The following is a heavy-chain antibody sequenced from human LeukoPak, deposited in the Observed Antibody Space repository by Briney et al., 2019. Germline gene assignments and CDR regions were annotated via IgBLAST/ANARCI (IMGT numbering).Heavy chain of an antibody. CDR2: VDPSGGSI. CDR3: ARDNTAAGPFDY. Sequence: GSSVKVSCKASGGTFSSYAISWVRQAPGQGLEWMGIVDPSGGSISRAQKFQGRVTITRDTSTSTVYMELSSLRSEDTAVYYCARDNTAAGPFDYWGQGTLVTVSS. V-gene: IGHV1-46*01. D-gene: IGHD6-13*01. J-gene: IGHJ4*02. CDR1: GGTFSSYA.